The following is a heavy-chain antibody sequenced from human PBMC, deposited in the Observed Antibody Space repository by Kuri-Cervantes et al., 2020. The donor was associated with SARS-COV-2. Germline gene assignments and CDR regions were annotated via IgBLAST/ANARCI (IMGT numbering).Heavy chain of an antibody. CDR1: GFTFSSHS. CDR3: TRAGGSGGTSNYYYYMDV. CDR2: TSSGSTYI. J-gene: IGHJ6*03. Sequence: GESLKISCAASGFTFSSHSMNWVRQAPGKGLEWVSCTSSGSTYIYYVDSVKGRFTIYRDSAKNSLYLQMNSLRAEDTAVYYCTRAGGSGGTSNYYYYMDVWGKGTTVTVSS. D-gene: IGHD2-15*01. V-gene: IGHV3-21*01.